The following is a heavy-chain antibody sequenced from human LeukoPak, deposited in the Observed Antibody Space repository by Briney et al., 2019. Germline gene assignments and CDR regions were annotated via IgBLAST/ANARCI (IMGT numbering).Heavy chain of an antibody. J-gene: IGHJ4*02. CDR2: INQDGSQK. CDR1: GLTFSRYW. Sequence: GGSLRLSCGASGLTFSRYWMSWVRQAPGKGLEWVANINQDGSQKNYVDSVKGRFTISRDNAKNSLYLQVNSLRAEDTAVYYCVTGDHGYYWGQGTLVTVSS. CDR3: VTGDHGYY. V-gene: IGHV3-7*01.